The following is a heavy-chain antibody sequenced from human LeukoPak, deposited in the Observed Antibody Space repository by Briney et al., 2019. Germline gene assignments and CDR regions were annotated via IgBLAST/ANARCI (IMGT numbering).Heavy chain of an antibody. V-gene: IGHV4-59*11. CDR3: ARTYAPRERTTYAFDI. CDR1: GGSISSHY. Sequence: SETLSLTCTVSGGSISSHYWSWIRQPPGKGLKWTGYIYYSGSTGYSPSLRSRVTISVDTSKNQFSLKLSSVTAADTAVYYCARTYAPRERTTYAFDIWGQGTMVTVSS. CDR2: IYYSGST. D-gene: IGHD1-7*01. J-gene: IGHJ3*02.